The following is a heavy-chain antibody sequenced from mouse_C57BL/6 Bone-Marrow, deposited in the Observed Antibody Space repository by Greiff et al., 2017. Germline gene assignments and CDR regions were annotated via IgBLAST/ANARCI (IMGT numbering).Heavy chain of an antibody. CDR1: GYTFTDYN. Sequence: VQLQQSGPELVKPGASVKMSCKASGYTFTDYNLPWVKQSHGKSLEWIGYINPNNGGTSYNQKFKGKATLTVNKSSSTAYMELRSLTSEESAVYYCARSPYYGSSPSWFAYWGQGTLVTVSA. V-gene: IGHV1-22*01. CDR2: INPNNGGT. CDR3: ARSPYYGSSPSWFAY. D-gene: IGHD1-1*01. J-gene: IGHJ3*01.